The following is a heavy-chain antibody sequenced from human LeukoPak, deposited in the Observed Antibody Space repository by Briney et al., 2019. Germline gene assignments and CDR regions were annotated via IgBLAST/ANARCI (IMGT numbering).Heavy chain of an antibody. CDR3: AKNGGTVTTRSKNDY. D-gene: IGHD4-17*01. CDR1: GFTFSNYA. J-gene: IGHJ4*02. V-gene: IGHV3-23*01. Sequence: GGSLRLSCAASGFTFSNYAMTWVRQAPGKGLEWVSAISGSGSSTYYAESVKGRFTISRDNSKNTLYLQMNSLRAEDTAVYYCAKNGGTVTTRSKNDYWGQGTLVTVSS. CDR2: ISGSGSST.